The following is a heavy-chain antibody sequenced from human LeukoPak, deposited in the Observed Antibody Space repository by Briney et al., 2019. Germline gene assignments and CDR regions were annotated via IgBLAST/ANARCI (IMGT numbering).Heavy chain of an antibody. Sequence: GGSLRLSCAASGFTFSSYWTSWVRQAPGRGLEWVANIKQDGSEKYYEDSVKGRFTISRDNAKNSLYLQMNSLRAEDTAVYYCARLQYSFLYGSGSYGEDYWGQGTLVTVSS. V-gene: IGHV3-7*01. D-gene: IGHD3-10*01. CDR3: ARLQYSFLYGSGSYGEDY. CDR1: GFTFSSYW. J-gene: IGHJ4*02. CDR2: IKQDGSEK.